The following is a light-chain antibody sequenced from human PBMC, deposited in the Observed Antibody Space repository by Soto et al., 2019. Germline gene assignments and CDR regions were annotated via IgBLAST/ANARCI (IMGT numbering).Light chain of an antibody. CDR2: DAS. CDR1: HSISSY. Sequence: EIVLTQSPATLSLSPGERATLSCRASHSISSYLAWFQQKPGQAPRLLIYDASNRATGIPARFSGSGSGTAFTLSIRSLQPEGFAVYSCQPPYRCPFTFGPGPKVDI. V-gene: IGKV3-11*01. J-gene: IGKJ3*01. CDR3: QPPYRCPFT.